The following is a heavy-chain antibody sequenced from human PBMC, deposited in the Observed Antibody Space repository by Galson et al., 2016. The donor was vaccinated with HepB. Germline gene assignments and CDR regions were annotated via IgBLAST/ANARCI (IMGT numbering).Heavy chain of an antibody. CDR3: ARALEYGSRNYYDYYAMDV. D-gene: IGHD4-17*01. CDR2: IAPDDSYT. J-gene: IGHJ6*02. CDR1: GYRLTDYW. V-gene: IGHV5-10-1*01. Sequence: QSGAEVKEPGESLRISCQGSGYRLTDYWITWVRQVPGKGLQWMGRIAPDDSYTNYSPSFKGHVTISVDKSINTAYLQWSTLKASDTAIYYCARALEYGSRNYYDYYAMDVWGPGTTVIVSS.